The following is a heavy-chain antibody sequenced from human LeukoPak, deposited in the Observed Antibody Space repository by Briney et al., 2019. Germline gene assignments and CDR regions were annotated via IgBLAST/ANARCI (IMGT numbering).Heavy chain of an antibody. CDR1: GFTFSNYR. Sequence: GGSLRLSCAASGFTFSNYRMSWVRQAPGKGLEWVANINKDGSEKYYADSVKGRFTISRDNAKNSLYLQMNSLRAEDTAFYYCTRDKYGDYSFDYWGQGTLVTVSS. V-gene: IGHV3-7*01. J-gene: IGHJ4*02. D-gene: IGHD4-17*01. CDR3: TRDKYGDYSFDY. CDR2: INKDGSEK.